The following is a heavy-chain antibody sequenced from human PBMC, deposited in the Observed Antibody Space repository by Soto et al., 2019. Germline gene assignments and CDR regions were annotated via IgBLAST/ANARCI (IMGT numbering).Heavy chain of an antibody. CDR3: VRDSGAKLSSS. CDR1: GGTFSSYR. Sequence: ASVNVSCKSSGGTFSSYRINWVRQAPGQGLEWVGGIVPIYRTADYAQKFQGRVTITADESARTSYMELRGLKSQDTAVYYCVRDSGAKLSSSWGQGTLVTVSS. J-gene: IGHJ4*02. D-gene: IGHD6-13*01. CDR2: IVPIYRTA. V-gene: IGHV1-69*13.